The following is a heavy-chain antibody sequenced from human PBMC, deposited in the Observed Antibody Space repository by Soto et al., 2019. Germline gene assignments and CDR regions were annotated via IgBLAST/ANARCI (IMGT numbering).Heavy chain of an antibody. Sequence: QVQLVQSGAEVKKPGSSVKVSCKASGGTFSSYTISWVRQAPGQGLEWMGRIIPILGIANYAQKFQGRVTITADKSTSTAYMELSSLSSEDTAVYYCASGGAMVTFRYSYYYMDVWGKGTTVTVSS. CDR2: IIPILGIA. J-gene: IGHJ6*03. CDR1: GGTFSSYT. D-gene: IGHD5-18*01. V-gene: IGHV1-69*02. CDR3: ASGGAMVTFRYSYYYMDV.